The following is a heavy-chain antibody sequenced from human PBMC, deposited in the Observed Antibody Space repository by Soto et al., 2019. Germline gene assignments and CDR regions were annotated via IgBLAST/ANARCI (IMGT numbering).Heavy chain of an antibody. D-gene: IGHD2-2*01. V-gene: IGHV1-69*05. Sequence: SVKVSCKASGGTFSSYAISWVRQAPGQGLEWMGGIIPIFGTANYAQKFQGRVTMTRNTSISTAYMELSSLRSEDTAVYYCARRWRYCSSTSCSDAFDIWGQGTMVTVSS. J-gene: IGHJ3*02. CDR1: GGTFSSYA. CDR2: IIPIFGTA. CDR3: ARRWRYCSSTSCSDAFDI.